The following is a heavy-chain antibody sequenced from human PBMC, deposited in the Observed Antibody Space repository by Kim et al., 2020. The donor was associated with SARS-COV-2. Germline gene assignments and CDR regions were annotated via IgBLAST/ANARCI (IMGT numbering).Heavy chain of an antibody. V-gene: IGHV3-23*01. Sequence: GGSLRLSCAASVFPFSNFAMDWVRPAPGKGLEWVSTISSSASTAYYADSVKVRFTISRDNSKNTLFLQMSSLKTEDTAVYYCAKEILRHPYYYGMDVWG. J-gene: IGHJ6*02. CDR2: ISSSASTA. CDR3: AKEILRHPYYYGMDV. CDR1: VFPFSNFA.